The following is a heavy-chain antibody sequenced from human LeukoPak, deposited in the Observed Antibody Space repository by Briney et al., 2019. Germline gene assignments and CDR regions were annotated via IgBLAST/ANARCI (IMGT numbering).Heavy chain of an antibody. CDR3: ARQSITAYSLNFNY. CDR2: ISSSSSYI. V-gene: IGHV3-21*01. J-gene: IGHJ4*02. CDR1: GFTFSNYA. Sequence: GGSLRLSCAASGFTFSNYAMSWVRQAPGKGLEWVSSISSSSSYIYYADSVKGRFTISRGNAKNSLYLQMDSLRAEDTAIYYCARQSITAYSLNFNYWGQGILVTVSS. D-gene: IGHD6-6*01.